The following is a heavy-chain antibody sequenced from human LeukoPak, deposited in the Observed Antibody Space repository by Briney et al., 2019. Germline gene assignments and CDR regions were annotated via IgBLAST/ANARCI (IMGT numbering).Heavy chain of an antibody. J-gene: IGHJ4*02. CDR1: GGSITSTNW. D-gene: IGHD2-8*01. V-gene: IGHV4-4*02. CDR2: VSLSGLT. CDR3: SRENGAFSPFGY. Sequence: SGTLSLTCGVSGGSITSTNWWRWVRQPPGQGLEWIGEVSLSGLTNYHPSLSSRIIMALETSKNHLSLHLTSVSAADTAVYYCSRENGAFSPFGYWGQGDLVTVLS.